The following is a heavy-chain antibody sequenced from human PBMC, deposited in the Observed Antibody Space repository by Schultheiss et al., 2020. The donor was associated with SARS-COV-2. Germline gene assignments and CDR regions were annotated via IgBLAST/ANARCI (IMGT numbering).Heavy chain of an antibody. J-gene: IGHJ4*02. D-gene: IGHD6-13*01. Sequence: SETLSLTCTVSGGSISSGDYYWSWIRQHPGKGLEWIGYIYYSGSTYYNPSLKSRVTISVDTSKNQFSLKLSSVTAADTAVYYCARGKKRGAAAGIEAFDYWGQGTLVTVSS. CDR1: GGSISSGDYY. CDR3: ARGKKRGAAAGIEAFDY. V-gene: IGHV4-30-4*01. CDR2: IYYSGST.